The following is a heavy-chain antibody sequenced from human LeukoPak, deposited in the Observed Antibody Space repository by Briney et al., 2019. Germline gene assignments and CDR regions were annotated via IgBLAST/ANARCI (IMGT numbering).Heavy chain of an antibody. CDR2: IIPILGIA. D-gene: IGHD6-13*01. CDR1: GGTFSSYT. J-gene: IGHJ3*02. CDR3: ARDLDGAAAGTGAFDI. Sequence: ASVKVSCKASGGTFSSYTISWVRQAPGQGLEWMGRIIPILGIANYAQKFQGRVTITADKSTSTAYMELSSLSSEDTAVYYCARDLDGAAAGTGAFDIWGQGTMVTVSS. V-gene: IGHV1-69*04.